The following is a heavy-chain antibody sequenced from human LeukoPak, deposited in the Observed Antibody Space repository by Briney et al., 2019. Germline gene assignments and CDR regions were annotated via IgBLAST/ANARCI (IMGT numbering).Heavy chain of an antibody. CDR3: AKDDYGYYYYMDV. D-gene: IGHD4-17*01. CDR1: GYTFTSYY. V-gene: IGHV3-33*06. J-gene: IGHJ6*03. Sequence: SCKASGYTFTSYYMHWVRQAPGKGLEWVAVIWYDGSNKYYADSVKGRFTISRDNSKNTLYLQMNSLRAEDTAVYYCAKDDYGYYYYMDVWGKGTTVTVSS. CDR2: IWYDGSNK.